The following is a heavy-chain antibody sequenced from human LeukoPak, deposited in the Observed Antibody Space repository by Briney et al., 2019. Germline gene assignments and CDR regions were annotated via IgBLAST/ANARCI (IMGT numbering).Heavy chain of an antibody. CDR2: INKDGSEK. D-gene: IGHD4-17*01. Sequence: GGSLRLSCAASGFTFSTYWMTSVRQAPGKGLEWVANINKDGSEKYYVDSVKGRFTISRDNAKNSLYLQMNSLRAEDTAVYYCARGPYGDYETYFDYWGQGTLVTVSS. CDR1: GFTFSTYW. V-gene: IGHV3-7*01. CDR3: ARGPYGDYETYFDY. J-gene: IGHJ4*02.